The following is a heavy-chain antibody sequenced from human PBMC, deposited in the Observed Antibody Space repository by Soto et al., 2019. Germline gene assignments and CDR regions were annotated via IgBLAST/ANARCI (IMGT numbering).Heavy chain of an antibody. V-gene: IGHV3-21*01. D-gene: IGHD3-22*01. CDR3: VRDYYDTSGYPNTFDM. CDR2: IGSRTSDI. CDR1: GFTLSRHT. J-gene: IGHJ3*02. Sequence: PGGSLRLSCAASGFTLSRHTMNWVRQAPGKGLEWVSFIGSRTSDIYYADSVKGRFTISRDNAKNSLYLDLTRLRAEVKAVYFCVRDYYDTSGYPNTFDMWGQGTMVTVSS.